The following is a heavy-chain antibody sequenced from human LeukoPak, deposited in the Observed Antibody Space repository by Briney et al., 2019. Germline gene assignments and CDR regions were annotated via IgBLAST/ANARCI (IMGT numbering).Heavy chain of an antibody. CDR2: ISYDGSNK. Sequence: GGSLRLSCAASGFTFSSYAMHWVRQAPGKGLEWVAVISYDGSNKYYADSVKGRFTISRDNAKNSLYLQMNSLRAEDTAVYYCARRGYCISTNCYTPHFDYWGQGTLVTVSS. CDR1: GFTFSSYA. D-gene: IGHD2-2*01. V-gene: IGHV3-30-3*01. J-gene: IGHJ4*02. CDR3: ARRGYCISTNCYTPHFDY.